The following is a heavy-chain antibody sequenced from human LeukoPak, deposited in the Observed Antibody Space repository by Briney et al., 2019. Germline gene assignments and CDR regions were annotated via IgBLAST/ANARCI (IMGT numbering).Heavy chain of an antibody. Sequence: PSETLSLTCAVYGGSFSGYYWSWIRQPPGKGLEWIGEINHSGSTNYNPSLKSRVTISVDTSKNQFSLKLSSVTAADTAVYYCARGRVSGSYLRPKYYYGMDVWGQGTTVTVSS. D-gene: IGHD1-26*01. CDR1: GGSFSGYY. V-gene: IGHV4-34*01. CDR2: INHSGST. J-gene: IGHJ6*02. CDR3: ARGRVSGSYLRPKYYYGMDV.